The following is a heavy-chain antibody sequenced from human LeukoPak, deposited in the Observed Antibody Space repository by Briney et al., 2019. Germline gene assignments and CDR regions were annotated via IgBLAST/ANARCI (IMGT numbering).Heavy chain of an antibody. CDR3: ARIGHEDYYFDY. CDR1: GGSTSSSDYY. V-gene: IGHV4-61*05. Sequence: SETLSLTCTVSGGSTSSSDYYWSWIRQPPGKGLEWIGYIYYSGSTNYNPSLKSRVTISVDTSKNQFSLKLSSVTAADTAVYYCARIGHEDYYFDYWGQGTLVTVSS. CDR2: IYYSGST. J-gene: IGHJ4*02.